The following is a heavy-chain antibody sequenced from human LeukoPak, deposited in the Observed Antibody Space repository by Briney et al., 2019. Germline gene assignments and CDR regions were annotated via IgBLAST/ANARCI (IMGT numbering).Heavy chain of an antibody. CDR3: ARRLTGGVTDFFDF. CDR1: GFTFSSHS. V-gene: IGHV3-23*01. Sequence: GGSVRFSCAASGFTFSSHSMSWVRQPPGEGLEWVAAISPSGDSITYRNSVKGQFTISRDNSRNRLYLQMNTLTVEDTAIYYSARRLTGGVTDFFDFWGQGALVTVSS. CDR2: ISPSGDSI. D-gene: IGHD2-8*02. J-gene: IGHJ4*02.